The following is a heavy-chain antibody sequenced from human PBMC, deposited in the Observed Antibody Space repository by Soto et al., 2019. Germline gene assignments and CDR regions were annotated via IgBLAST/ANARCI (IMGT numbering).Heavy chain of an antibody. CDR3: ARGDRDRLGYSYGYYYYYGMDV. CDR1: GGSFSGYY. V-gene: IGHV4-34*01. J-gene: IGHJ6*04. D-gene: IGHD5-18*01. CDR2: INHSGST. Sequence: PSETLSLTCAVYGGSFSGYYWSWIRQPPGKGLEWIGEINHSGSTNYNPSLKSRVTISVDTSKNQFSLKLSSVTAADTAVYYCARGDRDRLGYSYGYYYYYGMDVWGKGTTVTVSS.